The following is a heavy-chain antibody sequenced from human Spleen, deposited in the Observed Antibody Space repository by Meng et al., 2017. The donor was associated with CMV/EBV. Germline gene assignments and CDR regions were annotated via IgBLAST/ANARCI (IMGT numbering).Heavy chain of an antibody. Sequence: SGYTFTGYYIHWVRQAPGQGLEWMGWINPNSGNTNYAQNFQGRVTITRDTSISTAYMELSRLRSDDTAVYYCARDLGNWNYGGCVDSWGQGTLVTVSS. CDR3: ARDLGNWNYGGCVDS. D-gene: IGHD1-7*01. CDR2: INPNSGNT. V-gene: IGHV1-2*02. J-gene: IGHJ4*02. CDR1: GYTFTGYY.